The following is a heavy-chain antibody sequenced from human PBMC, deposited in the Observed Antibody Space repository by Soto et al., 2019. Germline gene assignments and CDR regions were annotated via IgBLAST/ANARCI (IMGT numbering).Heavy chain of an antibody. CDR3: ARGWGIAAPGPNWFDP. D-gene: IGHD6-13*01. CDR1: GFSFTGYY. J-gene: IGHJ5*02. Sequence: GASVKVSCKASGFSFTGYYIHWLRQAPGQGLEWMGWINAHSGGTEYAQKFQGRVTLTRDTSIATAYLTLTSLTSDDTALYYCARGWGIAAPGPNWFDPWGQGTLVTVSS. CDR2: INAHSGGT. V-gene: IGHV1-2*02.